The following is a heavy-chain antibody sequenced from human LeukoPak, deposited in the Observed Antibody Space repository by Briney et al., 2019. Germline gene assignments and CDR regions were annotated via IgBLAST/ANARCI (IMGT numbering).Heavy chain of an antibody. CDR2: IYYSGST. Sequence: SETLSLTCTVSGGSVSSAGYYWSWIRQPPGKGLEWIGYIYYSGSTNYNPSLKSRVTISVDTSKNQFSLKLSSLTAADTAVYYCARSLLWFGELSSNWFDPWGQGTLVTVSS. CDR3: ARSLLWFGELSSNWFDP. D-gene: IGHD3-10*01. V-gene: IGHV4-61*08. CDR1: GGSVSSAGYY. J-gene: IGHJ5*02.